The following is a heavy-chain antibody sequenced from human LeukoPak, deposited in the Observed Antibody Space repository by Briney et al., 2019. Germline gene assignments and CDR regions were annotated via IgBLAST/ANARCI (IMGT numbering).Heavy chain of an antibody. CDR3: ARGPRDYDSSGYYFDY. CDR1: GGSISSGGYS. V-gene: IGHV4-30-4*07. J-gene: IGHJ4*02. CDR2: IYYNGSS. Sequence: TLSLTCAVSGGSISSGGYSWSWIRQPPGKGLVSIWYIYYNGSSFYNPSLKSRVTISVDTSKNQFSLKLSSVTAADTAVYYCARGPRDYDSSGYYFDYWGQGTLVTVSS. D-gene: IGHD3-22*01.